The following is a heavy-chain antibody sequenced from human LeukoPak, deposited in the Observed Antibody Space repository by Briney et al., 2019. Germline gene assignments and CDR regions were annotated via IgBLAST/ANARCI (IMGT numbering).Heavy chain of an antibody. CDR1: GFTFSSYA. CDR3: AKAPIRWLRPPFDY. D-gene: IGHD5-24*01. Sequence: GGSLRLSCAASGFTFSSYAMSWVRQAPGKGLEWVSAISVSGGSTYYADSVKGRFTISRDNSKNTLYLQMNSLRAEDTAVYYCAKAPIRWLRPPFDYWGQGTLVTVSS. V-gene: IGHV3-23*01. J-gene: IGHJ4*02. CDR2: ISVSGGST.